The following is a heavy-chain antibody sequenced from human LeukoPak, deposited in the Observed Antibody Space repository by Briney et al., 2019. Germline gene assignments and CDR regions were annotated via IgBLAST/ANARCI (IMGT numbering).Heavy chain of an antibody. V-gene: IGHV3-48*04. CDR1: GFTFNTYS. D-gene: IGHD2-21*01. Sequence: GGSLRLSCVVSGFTFNTYSMNWVRQAPGKGLEWVSYISSSSSTIYYADSVKGRFSISRDNAKNSLYLQMNSLRAEDTAVYYCAIDPIFPSAGDFDYWGQGTLVTVSS. CDR2: ISSSSSTI. CDR3: AIDPIFPSAGDFDY. J-gene: IGHJ4*02.